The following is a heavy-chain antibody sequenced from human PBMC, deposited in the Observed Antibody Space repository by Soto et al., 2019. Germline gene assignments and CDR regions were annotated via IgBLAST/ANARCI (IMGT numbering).Heavy chain of an antibody. D-gene: IGHD2-21*01. J-gene: IGHJ3*02. V-gene: IGHV3-7*01. CDR3: ARVPVFRRAFDI. Sequence: GGSLRLSCAASGFPFSSYWMSWVRQAPGKGLEWVANIKQDGSEKYYVDSVKGRFTISRDNAKNSLYLQMNSLRAEDTAVYYCARVPVFRRAFDIWGQGTMVTVSS. CDR2: IKQDGSEK. CDR1: GFPFSSYW.